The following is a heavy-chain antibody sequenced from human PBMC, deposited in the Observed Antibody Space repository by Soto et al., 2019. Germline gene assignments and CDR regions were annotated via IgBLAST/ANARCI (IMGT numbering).Heavy chain of an antibody. CDR3: VSGTPTPGLDI. J-gene: IGHJ6*02. D-gene: IGHD1-7*01. CDR2: INRRGTST. Sequence: GGSLRFSVVGSGFRFSDYPLNWVRQAPGQGLEWVANINRRGTSTNYVGSVRGRFSTSRDSTRISLYLNMDSLRVEDTATYYCVSGTPTPGLDIWGRGTTVTVSS. CDR1: GFRFSDYP. V-gene: IGHV3-7*03.